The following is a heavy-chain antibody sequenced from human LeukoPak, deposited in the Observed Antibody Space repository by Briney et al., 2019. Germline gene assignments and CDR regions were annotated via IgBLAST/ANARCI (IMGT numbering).Heavy chain of an antibody. CDR3: AKDIELGGGLLGAFDY. J-gene: IGHJ4*02. V-gene: IGHV3-7*03. Sequence: GGSLRLSCAASGFTFSSYWMSWVRQAAGQGLEWVANIKEDGNEKHYVDSVKGRFTISRDNAKNSLYLQMNSLRPEDTALYYCAKDIELGGGLLGAFDYWGQGTLVTVSS. D-gene: IGHD2/OR15-2a*01. CDR2: IKEDGNEK. CDR1: GFTFSSYW.